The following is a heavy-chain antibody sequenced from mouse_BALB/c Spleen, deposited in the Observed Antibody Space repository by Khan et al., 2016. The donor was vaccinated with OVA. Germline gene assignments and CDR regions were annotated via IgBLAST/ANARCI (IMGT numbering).Heavy chain of an antibody. CDR2: ISYSGST. CDR1: GYSITSGYG. V-gene: IGHV3-2*02. J-gene: IGHJ2*01. CDR3: ARTARLKY. D-gene: IGHD1-2*01. Sequence: VQLKQSGPGLVKPSQSLSLTCTVTGYSITSGYGWNWIRQFPGNKLEWMGYISYSGSTKYNPSLQSRISITRDTSKNQFFLHLNSVTTEDTATYYCARTARLKYWGQGTTLTVSS.